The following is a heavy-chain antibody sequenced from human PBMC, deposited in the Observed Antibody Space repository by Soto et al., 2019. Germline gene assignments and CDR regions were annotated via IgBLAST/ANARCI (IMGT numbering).Heavy chain of an antibody. Sequence: QVPLVQSGAEVKKPGASVKVSCKASGYTFTSYAMHWVRQAPGQRLEWMGWINAGNGNTKYSQKFQGRVTITRNTSASTAYMGLSSLRSEDTAVYYCSRDLPKSRSWYYFDYWGQGTLVTVSS. CDR3: SRDLPKSRSWYYFDY. J-gene: IGHJ4*02. D-gene: IGHD6-13*01. V-gene: IGHV1-3*01. CDR2: INAGNGNT. CDR1: GYTFTSYA.